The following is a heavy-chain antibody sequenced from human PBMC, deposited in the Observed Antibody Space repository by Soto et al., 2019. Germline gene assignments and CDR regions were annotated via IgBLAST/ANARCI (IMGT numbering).Heavy chain of an antibody. J-gene: IGHJ4*02. CDR3: AREPTGIAAAGSFDY. CDR1: GGSISSYY. Sequence: PSETLSLTCIVSGGSISSYYWSWIRQPAGKGLEWIGRIYTSGSTNYNPSLKSRVTMSVDTSKNQFSLKLSSVTAADTAVYYCAREPTGIAAAGSFDYWGQGTLVTVSS. V-gene: IGHV4-4*07. CDR2: IYTSGST. D-gene: IGHD6-13*01.